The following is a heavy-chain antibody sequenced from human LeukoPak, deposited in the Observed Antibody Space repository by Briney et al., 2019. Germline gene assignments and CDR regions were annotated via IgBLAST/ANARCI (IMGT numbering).Heavy chain of an antibody. CDR3: VRDDSGSVIRGVLHY. D-gene: IGHD3-10*01. J-gene: IGHJ4*02. CDR1: GFSFDDYA. CDR2: IYLDGSKI. V-gene: IGHV3-33*08. Sequence: GGSLRLSCAASGFSFDDYAIHWVRQAPGKGLEWVSVIYLDGSKIYYADSVKGRFTLSRDNSKNTLYLQMNSLIAEDTAVYYCVRDDSGSVIRGVLHYWGQGALVTVSS.